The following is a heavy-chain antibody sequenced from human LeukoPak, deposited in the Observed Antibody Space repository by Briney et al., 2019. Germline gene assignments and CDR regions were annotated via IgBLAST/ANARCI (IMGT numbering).Heavy chain of an antibody. J-gene: IGHJ4*02. CDR1: GFTFSRYW. Sequence: PGGSLRLSCAASGFTFSRYWMHWVRQAPGKGLVWVSRINSDGSSTSYADSVKGRFTISRDNAKNTLYLQMNSLRAEDTAVYYCARDPAFPCGGDCYFDYWGQGTLVTVSS. CDR2: INSDGSST. CDR3: ARDPAFPCGGDCYFDY. D-gene: IGHD2-21*02. V-gene: IGHV3-74*01.